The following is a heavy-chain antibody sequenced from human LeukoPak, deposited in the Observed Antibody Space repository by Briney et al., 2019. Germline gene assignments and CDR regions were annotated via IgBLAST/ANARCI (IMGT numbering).Heavy chain of an antibody. D-gene: IGHD3-9*01. Sequence: SVKVSCKASGGTFSSYAISWVRQAPGQVREWMGRIIPILVIANYAQKFQGRVTITADKSTSTAYIELSSMRSEDTAVYYCARDPPYSDILTGHDLSYYYYGMDVWGQGTTVTVSS. J-gene: IGHJ6*02. V-gene: IGHV1-69*04. CDR3: ARDPPYSDILTGHDLSYYYYGMDV. CDR1: GGTFSSYA. CDR2: IIPILVIA.